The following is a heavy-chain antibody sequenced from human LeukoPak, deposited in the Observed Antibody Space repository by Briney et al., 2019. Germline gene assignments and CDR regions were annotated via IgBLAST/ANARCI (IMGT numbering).Heavy chain of an antibody. CDR2: INPTSSGT. D-gene: IGHD3-22*01. CDR3: ARDRKAGRRYYDSSGSPYYYYYYYMDV. CDR1: GYTFTGYY. Sequence: ASVKVSCKASGYTFTGYYMHWVRQAPGQGLEWMGWINPTSSGTNYAQKFQGRVTMTRDTSISTAYMELSRLRSDDTAVYYCARDRKAGRRYYDSSGSPYYYYYYYMDVWGKGTTVTISS. J-gene: IGHJ6*03. V-gene: IGHV1-2*02.